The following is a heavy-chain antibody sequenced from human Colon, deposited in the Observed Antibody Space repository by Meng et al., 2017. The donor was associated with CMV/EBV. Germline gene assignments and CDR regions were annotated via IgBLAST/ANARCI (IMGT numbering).Heavy chain of an antibody. CDR1: GFTFKTYA. V-gene: IGHV3-23*01. CDR3: ARDQGRYTNYVYY. J-gene: IGHJ4*02. Sequence: GESLKISCTVSGFTFKTYAMSWVRQAPGKGLEWVSTISGTGDTSHHADSVKGRFTVSRDNAKDSIYLQMNNLRVEDSAVYYCARDQGRYTNYVYYWGQGTVVTVSS. D-gene: IGHD5-18*01. CDR2: ISGTGDTS.